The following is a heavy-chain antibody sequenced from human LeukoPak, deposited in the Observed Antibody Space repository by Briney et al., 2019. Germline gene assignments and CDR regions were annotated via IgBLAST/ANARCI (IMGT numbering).Heavy chain of an antibody. V-gene: IGHV4-30-4*01. CDR1: GGSINTGDYY. D-gene: IGHD3-10*01. CDR3: AGGHMVRGVIMGFFGFDH. CDR2: IYYSGST. Sequence: SQTLSLTCNVSGGSINTGDYYWTWIRQSPGKGLEWMGYIYYSGSTYYNPSPQSRLTISLDTSKNQFSLKLSSVTAEDTAVYYCAGGHMVRGVIMGFFGFDHWGQGTLATVSS. J-gene: IGHJ4*02.